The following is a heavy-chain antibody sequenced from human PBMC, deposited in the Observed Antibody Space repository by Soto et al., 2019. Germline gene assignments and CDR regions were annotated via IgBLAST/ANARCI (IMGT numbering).Heavy chain of an antibody. D-gene: IGHD2-15*01. CDR2: PVVGTGNT. CDR1: GFTFRSSA. CDR3: ATGAYCSGGSCSDYYYYYYGMDL. Sequence: GASVKVSCKTSGFTFRSSAVQWVRQARGQRLEWIGWPVVGTGNTNYAQKFQQRVTISSDRSTNTVSMELSSLTSEDTAVYYCATGAYCSGGSCSDYYYYYYGMDLWGQGTTVTVSS. V-gene: IGHV1-58*01. J-gene: IGHJ6*02.